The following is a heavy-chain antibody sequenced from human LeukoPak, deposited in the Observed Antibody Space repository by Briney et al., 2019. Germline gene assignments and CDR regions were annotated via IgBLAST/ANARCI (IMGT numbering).Heavy chain of an antibody. J-gene: IGHJ6*02. V-gene: IGHV3-21*04. Sequence: GGSLRLSCAASGFTFGSYSMNWVRQAPGKGLEWVSSISSSSSYIYYADSVKGRFTISRDNAKNSLYLQMNSLRAEDTAVYYCAREVTLDDDYYYYYGMDVWGQGTTVTVSS. CDR2: ISSSSSYI. D-gene: IGHD1-1*01. CDR3: AREVTLDDDYYYYYGMDV. CDR1: GFTFGSYS.